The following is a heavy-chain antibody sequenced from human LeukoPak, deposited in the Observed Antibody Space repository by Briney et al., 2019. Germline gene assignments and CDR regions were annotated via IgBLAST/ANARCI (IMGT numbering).Heavy chain of an antibody. D-gene: IGHD6-13*01. Sequence: TGGSLRLSCAASGFTFDDYAMHWVRQAPGKGLEWVSGISWNSGSIGYADSVKGRFTISRDNAKNSLYLQMNSLRAEDTALYYCASIAAAGTGDYWGREPWSPSPQ. CDR1: GFTFDDYA. CDR3: ASIAAAGTGDY. J-gene: IGHJ4*02. V-gene: IGHV3-9*01. CDR2: ISWNSGSI.